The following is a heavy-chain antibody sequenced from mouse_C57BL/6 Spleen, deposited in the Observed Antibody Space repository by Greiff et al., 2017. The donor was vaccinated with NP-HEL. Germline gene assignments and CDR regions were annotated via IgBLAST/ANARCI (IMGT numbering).Heavy chain of an antibody. CDR2: IRSKSNNYAT. CDR3: ITTVNYAMDY. D-gene: IGHD1-1*01. Sequence: QRVESGGGLVQPKGSLKLSCAASGFSFNTYAMNWVRQAPGKGLEWVARIRSKSNNYATYYADSVKDRFTISRDDSESMLYLQMNNLKTEDTAMYYCITTVNYAMDYWGQRTSVTVSS. J-gene: IGHJ4*01. CDR1: GFSFNTYA. V-gene: IGHV10-1*01.